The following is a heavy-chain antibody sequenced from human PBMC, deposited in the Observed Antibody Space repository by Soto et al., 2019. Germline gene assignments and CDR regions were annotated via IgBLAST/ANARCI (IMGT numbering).Heavy chain of an antibody. CDR3: ARDVSYSMDV. CDR1: GFTFSSHW. J-gene: IGHJ6*02. CDR2: INSDGTTT. V-gene: IGHV3-74*01. Sequence: PGGSLRLSCEVSGFTFSSHWMHWVRQAPGKGLVWVSYINSDGTTTTHADSVKGRFTISRDNAKNALYLQMNSLRAEDTAVYYCARDVSYSMDVWGQGTTVTVSS.